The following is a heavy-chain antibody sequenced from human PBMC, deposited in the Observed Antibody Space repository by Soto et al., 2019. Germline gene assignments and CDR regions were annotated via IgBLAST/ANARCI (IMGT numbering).Heavy chain of an antibody. V-gene: IGHV4-39*01. D-gene: IGHD3-22*01. CDR2: IYYGGST. J-gene: IGHJ4*02. CDR1: GGSISSNSYY. CDR3: ARLLLDSSGYYFDY. Sequence: PSETLSLTCTVSGGSISSNSYYWGWIRQPPGKGLEWIGSIYYGGSTYYNPSLKSRVTISVDTSKNQFSLKLSSVTAADTAVYYCARLLLDSSGYYFDYWGQGTLVTVSS.